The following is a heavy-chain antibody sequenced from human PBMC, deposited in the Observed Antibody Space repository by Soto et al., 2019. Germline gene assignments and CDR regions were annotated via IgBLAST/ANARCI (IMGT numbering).Heavy chain of an antibody. D-gene: IGHD3-22*01. CDR3: ACYYYDSSGYGTGYFDY. V-gene: IGHV4-61*05. Sequence: PSETLSLTCTVSGGSITSSSYYWVWIRQPPGKGLEWIGYIYYSVSTNYNPSLKSRVTISVDTSKNQFSLKLSSVTAADTAVYYCACYYYDSSGYGTGYFDYWGQGTLVTVSS. CDR2: IYYSVST. CDR1: GGSITSSSYY. J-gene: IGHJ4*02.